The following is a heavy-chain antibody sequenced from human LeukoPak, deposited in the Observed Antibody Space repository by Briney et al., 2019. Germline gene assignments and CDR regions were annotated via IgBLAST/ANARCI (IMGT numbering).Heavy chain of an antibody. D-gene: IGHD3-10*01. V-gene: IGHV3-48*04. CDR3: ARSLSYYGSGSYYQGDY. Sequence: PGGSLRLSCAASGFTFSSYSMNWVRQAPGKGLEWVSYISSSSSTICYADSVKGRFTISRDSAKNSLYLQMNSLRAEDTAVYYCARSLSYYGSGSYYQGDYWGQGTLVTVSS. J-gene: IGHJ4*02. CDR2: ISSSSSTI. CDR1: GFTFSSYS.